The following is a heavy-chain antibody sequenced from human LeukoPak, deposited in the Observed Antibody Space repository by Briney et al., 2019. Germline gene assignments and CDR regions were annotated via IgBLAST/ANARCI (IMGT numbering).Heavy chain of an antibody. CDR3: ARGVVVVIGYYYYYYMDV. Sequence: ASVKVSCKASGYTFTGYYIHWVRQAPGQGLEWMGWINPNSGGTNYAQKFQGRVTMTRDTSISTAYMELSRLRSDDTAVYYCARGVVVVIGYYYYYYMDVWGKGTTVTVSS. D-gene: IGHD3-22*01. V-gene: IGHV1-2*02. CDR2: INPNSGGT. J-gene: IGHJ6*03. CDR1: GYTFTGYY.